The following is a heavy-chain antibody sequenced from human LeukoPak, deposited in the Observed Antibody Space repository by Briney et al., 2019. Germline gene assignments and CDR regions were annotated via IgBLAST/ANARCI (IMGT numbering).Heavy chain of an antibody. CDR2: ISGSTSNR. CDR3: AKLDEQWTWLTQESSDY. V-gene: IGHV3-48*01. J-gene: IGHJ4*02. D-gene: IGHD6-19*01. CDR1: GFTFSSYS. Sequence: GGSLRLSCAASGFTFSSYSMNWVRQAPGKGLEWVSSISGSTSNRNYADSVKGRFTIADSVKGRFTISRDDAKNTLYLQMNSLRAEDTAVYYCAKLDEQWTWLTQESSDYWGQGTLVTVSS.